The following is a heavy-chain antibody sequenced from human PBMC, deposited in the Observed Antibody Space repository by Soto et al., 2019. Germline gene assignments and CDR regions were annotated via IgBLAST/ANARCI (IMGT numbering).Heavy chain of an antibody. CDR1: GGPISSYY. V-gene: IGHV4-59*08. J-gene: IGHJ4*02. D-gene: IGHD4-17*01. CDR2: IYYSGST. Sequence: SETQSLACIVSGGPISSYYWSWIRQPPGKGLEWIGYIYYSGSTNYNPSLKSRLTISVDTSKNQLSLKLSSVTAADTAVYYCARRYGYYFDYWGQGTLVTVSS. CDR3: ARRYGYYFDY.